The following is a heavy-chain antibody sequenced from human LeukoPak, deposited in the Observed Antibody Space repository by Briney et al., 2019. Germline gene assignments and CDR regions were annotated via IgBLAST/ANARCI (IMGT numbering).Heavy chain of an antibody. J-gene: IGHJ4*02. V-gene: IGHV4-4*02. CDR2: IYHSGTT. CDR1: GGSISISNW. Sequence: SETLSLTCTVSGGSISISNWWSWVRQPPGKGLEWIGEIYHSGTTNYNPSLKSRVTISVDTSKNQFSLKLSSVTAADTAVYYCAREGMVADYWGQGTLVTVSS. CDR3: AREGMVADY. D-gene: IGHD3-10*01.